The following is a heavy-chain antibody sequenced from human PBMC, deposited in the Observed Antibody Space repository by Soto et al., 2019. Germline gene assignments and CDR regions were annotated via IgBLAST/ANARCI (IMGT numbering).Heavy chain of an antibody. J-gene: IGHJ6*02. Sequence: ASVKVSCKASGFTFTTYDFDWVRQATGQGLEWMGWMNPNSGNSGYAQKFQGRITMTRDTSISTVYMELSSLRAEDTAVYYCAHGDKRGWANGHSGIDVWSQ. D-gene: IGHD2-8*01. CDR1: GFTFTTYD. CDR2: MNPNSGNS. V-gene: IGHV1-8*01. CDR3: AHGDKRGWANGHSGIDV.